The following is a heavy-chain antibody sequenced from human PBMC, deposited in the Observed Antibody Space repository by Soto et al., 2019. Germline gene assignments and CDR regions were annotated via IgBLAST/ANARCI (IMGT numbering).Heavy chain of an antibody. CDR2: IRNSGNTI. J-gene: IGHJ5*02. Sequence: DVQLVESGGGLVQPGGSLRLSCAASGFIFSNYHMNWVRQAPGKGLEWVSYIRNSGNTIYYANSVKCRFTISRDNAKDSLYLQMDSLRDEDTAVYYCTRQNIEHSSGWYPWGQGTLVTVSS. V-gene: IGHV3-48*02. D-gene: IGHD6-13*01. CDR3: TRQNIEHSSGWYP. CDR1: GFIFSNYH.